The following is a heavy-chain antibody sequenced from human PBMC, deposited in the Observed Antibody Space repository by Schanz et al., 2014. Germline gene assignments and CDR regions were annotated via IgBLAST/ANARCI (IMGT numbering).Heavy chain of an antibody. CDR2: ISDSGTYT. CDR1: GFTFRGYA. V-gene: IGHV3-48*03. J-gene: IGHJ3*02. D-gene: IGHD4-17*01. Sequence: EVQLLESGGGLVQPGGSLRLSCAASGFTFRGYAMSWVRQAPGRGLEWLSYISDSGTYTNYADSVKGRFTISRDNAKNTLYLQMNTLRAEDTAVYYCARKMKLGVYGGKGHDSLDIWGQGTMVTVSS. CDR3: ARKMKLGVYGGKGHDSLDI.